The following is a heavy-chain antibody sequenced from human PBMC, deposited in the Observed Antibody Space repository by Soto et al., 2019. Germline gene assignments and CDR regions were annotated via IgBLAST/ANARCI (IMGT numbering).Heavy chain of an antibody. CDR3: ARTAAGTGFDY. CDR1: GGSISSYY. D-gene: IGHD6-13*01. CDR2: IYYSGST. Sequence: SETLSLTCSVSGGSISSYYWSWIRQPPGKGLEWIGYIYYSGSTNYNPSLKSRVTISVDTSKNQFSLKLSSVTAADTAVYYCARTAAGTGFDYWGQGTLVTVSS. J-gene: IGHJ4*02. V-gene: IGHV4-59*01.